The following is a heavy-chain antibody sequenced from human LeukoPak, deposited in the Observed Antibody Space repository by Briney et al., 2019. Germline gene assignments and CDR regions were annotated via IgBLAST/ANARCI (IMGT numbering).Heavy chain of an antibody. V-gene: IGHV3-33*06. CDR3: AKDPYSGYDSPGPFDY. CDR1: GFTFSSYG. J-gene: IGHJ4*02. Sequence: GGSLRLSCAASGFTFSSYGMHWVRQAPGKGLEWVAVIWYDGGNKYYADSVKGRFTISRDNSKNTLYLQMNSLRAEDTAVYYCAKDPYSGYDSPGPFDYWGQGTLVTVSS. CDR2: IWYDGGNK. D-gene: IGHD5-12*01.